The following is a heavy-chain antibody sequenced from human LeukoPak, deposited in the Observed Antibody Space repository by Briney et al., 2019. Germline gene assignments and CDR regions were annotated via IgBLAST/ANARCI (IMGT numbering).Heavy chain of an antibody. V-gene: IGHV3-20*04. CDR1: AFTFDVYG. J-gene: IGHJ4*02. CDR2: INWNGGST. D-gene: IGHD2-2*02. CDR3: ARGPYCSSTSCYTHFDY. Sequence: PGGSLRLSCAAAAFTFDVYGMSWVRQAPGKGLEWVSGINWNGGSTGYADSVKGRFTISRDNAKNSLYLQMNSLRAEDTALYYCARGPYCSSTSCYTHFDYWGQGTLVTVS.